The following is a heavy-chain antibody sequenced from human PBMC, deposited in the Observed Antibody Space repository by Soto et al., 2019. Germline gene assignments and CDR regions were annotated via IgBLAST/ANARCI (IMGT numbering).Heavy chain of an antibody. CDR1: GFSFSSYG. J-gene: IGHJ4*02. CDR3: TGGSMQTNDY. CDR2: ISYDGEYK. V-gene: IGHV3-30*03. D-gene: IGHD2-8*01. Sequence: PGGSLRLSCAASGFSFSSYGLHWVRQAPGKGLEWVTFISYDGEYKFYADSVKGRFTISRDNSKNTLVLQMNSLKVEDTAVYYCTGGSMQTNDYWGQGTLVTVSS.